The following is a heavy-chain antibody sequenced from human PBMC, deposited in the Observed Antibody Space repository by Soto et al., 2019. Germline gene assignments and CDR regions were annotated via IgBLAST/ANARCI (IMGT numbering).Heavy chain of an antibody. CDR3: ARQPKDYDFYVRDDY. J-gene: IGHJ4*02. Sequence: GGSLRLSCAASGFTFGDYPMNWFRQAPGAGLEWVGFIRARAYGGTTDYAPSVEGRFSISRDNSKSIAYLQMSSLKIEDTGVYYCARQPKDYDFYVRDDYWGQGTLVTVSS. V-gene: IGHV3-49*03. CDR2: IRARAYGGTT. D-gene: IGHD3-3*01. CDR1: GFTFGDYP.